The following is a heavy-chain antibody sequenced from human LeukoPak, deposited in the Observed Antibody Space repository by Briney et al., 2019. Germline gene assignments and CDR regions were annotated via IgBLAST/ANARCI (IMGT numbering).Heavy chain of an antibody. CDR3: ASSGDCSGGSCRNWFDP. CDR2: INPNSGGT. D-gene: IGHD2-15*01. CDR1: GYTFTGYY. J-gene: IGHJ5*02. V-gene: IGHV1-2*02. Sequence: ASVKVSCKASGYTFTGYYVHWVRQAPGQGLEWMGWINPNSGGTNYAQKFQGRVTMTRDTSISTAYMELSRLRSDDTAVYYCASSGDCSGGSCRNWFDPWGQGTLVTVSS.